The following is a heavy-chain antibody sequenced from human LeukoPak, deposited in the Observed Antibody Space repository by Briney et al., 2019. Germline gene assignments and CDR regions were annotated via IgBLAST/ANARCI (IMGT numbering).Heavy chain of an antibody. CDR1: GLTLSNFA. CDR3: TKRLSLRFDAFDI. V-gene: IGHV3-23*01. CDR2: ISDIGPNT. Sequence: GGSLRLSCAASGLTLSNFAMTWVRQAPGKGLEWVSSISDIGPNTYYAASVKGRFTISRDTSKSTLYLQMNSLRAEDTAVYYCTKRLSLRFDAFDIWGPGTMVTVSS. J-gene: IGHJ3*02. D-gene: IGHD3-3*01.